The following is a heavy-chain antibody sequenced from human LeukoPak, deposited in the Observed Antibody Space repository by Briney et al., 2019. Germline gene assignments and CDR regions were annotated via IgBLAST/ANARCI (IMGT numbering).Heavy chain of an antibody. CDR3: ARENLGGDKTFDY. J-gene: IGHJ4*02. CDR1: GYTFINYY. V-gene: IGHV1-2*02. CDR2: INPNSGAT. D-gene: IGHD3-10*01. Sequence: ASVKVSCKASGYTFINYYMHWVRQAPGQGLEWMGWINPNSGATNYAQKFQGRVTMTWDTSITTAYMELSGLTSDDTAVYYCARENLGGDKTFDYWGQGTLVTVSS.